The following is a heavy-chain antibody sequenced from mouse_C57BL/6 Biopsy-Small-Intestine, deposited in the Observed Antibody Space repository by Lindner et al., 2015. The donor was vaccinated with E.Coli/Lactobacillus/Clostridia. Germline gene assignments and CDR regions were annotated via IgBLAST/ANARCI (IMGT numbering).Heavy chain of an antibody. Sequence: SVKVSCKASGYTFTSYAIHWVRQAPGQRLQWMGWINAGNGNTRYSQNFQGRVTITRDTSASTAYMEVSSLRSEDTALYYCARDGVDDNGWYDYWGQGTLVTVSS. V-gene: IGHV1-84*02. CDR1: GYTFTSYA. CDR3: ARDGVDDNGWYDY. J-gene: IGHJ4*01. D-gene: IGHD1-1*02. CDR2: INAGNGNT.